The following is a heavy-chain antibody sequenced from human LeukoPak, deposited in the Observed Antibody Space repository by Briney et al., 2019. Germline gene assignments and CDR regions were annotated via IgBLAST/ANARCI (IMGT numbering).Heavy chain of an antibody. Sequence: GGSLRLSCAASGFTFSSYWMSWVRQAPGKGLEWVANIKQDGSEKYYVDSVKGRLTISRDNAKNSLYLQMNSLRAEDTAVYYCARGQYSGYDYLDYWGQGTLVTVSS. CDR1: GFTFSSYW. CDR2: IKQDGSEK. D-gene: IGHD5-12*01. J-gene: IGHJ4*02. V-gene: IGHV3-7*04. CDR3: ARGQYSGYDYLDY.